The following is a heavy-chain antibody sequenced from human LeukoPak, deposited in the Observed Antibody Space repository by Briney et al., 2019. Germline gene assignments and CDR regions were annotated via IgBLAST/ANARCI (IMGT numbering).Heavy chain of an antibody. V-gene: IGHV3-7*01. D-gene: IGHD6-19*01. CDR1: GFTFSSYC. Sequence: PGGSLRLSCGASGFTFSSYCMSWVRQAPGKGLEWVANIKQDGSEKYYVASVEGRFTISRDNAKNSLYLRMNSLRAEDTAVYYCAREIEASSGRTWFAPWGQGTLVTVSS. CDR3: AREIEASSGRTWFAP. J-gene: IGHJ5*02. CDR2: IKQDGSEK.